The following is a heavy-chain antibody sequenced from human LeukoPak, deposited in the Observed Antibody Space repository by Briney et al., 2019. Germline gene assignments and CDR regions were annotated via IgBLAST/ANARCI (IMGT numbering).Heavy chain of an antibody. D-gene: IGHD1-26*01. J-gene: IGHJ5*02. CDR2: IWYDGSNK. CDR3: ARDRGYSGRPPLTP. Sequence: QPGGSLRLSCAASGFTFSSYGMHWVRQAPGKGLEWVAVIWYDGSNKYYADSVKGRLTISRDNSKNTLYLQMNSLRAEDTAVYYCARDRGYSGRPPLTPWGQGTLVTVSS. CDR1: GFTFSSYG. V-gene: IGHV3-33*01.